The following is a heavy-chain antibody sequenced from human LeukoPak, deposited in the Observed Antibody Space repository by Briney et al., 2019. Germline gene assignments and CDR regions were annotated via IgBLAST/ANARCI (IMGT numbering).Heavy chain of an antibody. V-gene: IGHV4-39*07. Sequence: PSETLSLTCTVSGGSISSSSYYWGWIRQPPGKGLEWIGSIYYSGSTYYNPSLKSRVTISVDTSKNQFSLKLSSVTAADTAVYYCARGIYFDWLQGPYYYYMDVWGKGTTVTISS. CDR3: ARGIYFDWLQGPYYYYMDV. CDR2: IYYSGST. CDR1: GGSISSSSYY. D-gene: IGHD3-9*01. J-gene: IGHJ6*03.